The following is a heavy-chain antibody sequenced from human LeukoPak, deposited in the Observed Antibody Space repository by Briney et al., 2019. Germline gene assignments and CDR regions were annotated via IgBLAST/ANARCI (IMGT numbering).Heavy chain of an antibody. J-gene: IGHJ4*02. V-gene: IGHV1-69*13. CDR2: IIPIFGTA. Sequence: SVKVPCKASGGTFSSYAISWVRQAPGQGLEWMGGIIPIFGTANYAQKFQGRVTITADESTSTAYMELSSLRSEDTAVYYCARSPMRIYCSSTSCYKWYFDYWGQGTLVTVSS. D-gene: IGHD2-2*02. CDR1: GGTFSSYA. CDR3: ARSPMRIYCSSTSCYKWYFDY.